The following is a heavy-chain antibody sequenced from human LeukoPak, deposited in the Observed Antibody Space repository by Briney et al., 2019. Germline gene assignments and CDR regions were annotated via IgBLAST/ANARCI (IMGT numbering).Heavy chain of an antibody. V-gene: IGHV3-20*04. J-gene: IGHJ6*03. CDR2: INWNGGST. CDR1: GFTFDDYG. CDR3: AKEGMVRGVKSFYYYYMDV. D-gene: IGHD3-10*01. Sequence: GGSLRLSCAASGFTFDDYGMSWVRQAPGKGLEWVSGINWNGGSTGYADSVKGRFTISRDNAKNSLYLQMNSLRAEDTAVYYCAKEGMVRGVKSFYYYYMDVWGKGTTVTISS.